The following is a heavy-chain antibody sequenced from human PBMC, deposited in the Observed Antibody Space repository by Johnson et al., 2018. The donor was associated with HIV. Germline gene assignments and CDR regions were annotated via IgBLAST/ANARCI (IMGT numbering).Heavy chain of an antibody. CDR2: ISFTGLKK. V-gene: IGHV3-30*03. D-gene: IGHD3-22*01. J-gene: IGHJ3*01. CDR1: GFTFSSYG. CDR3: VRDGNYYDRSGYRVDAFDV. Sequence: QVQLVESGGGVVQPGRSLRLSCAASGFTFSSYGMAWVRQAPGKGLEWVTVISFTGLKKYYADSVKGRFTISRDNSKNTLYLQMKSLRAEDTAVYYCVRDGNYYDRSGYRVDAFDVWGQGTMVTVSS.